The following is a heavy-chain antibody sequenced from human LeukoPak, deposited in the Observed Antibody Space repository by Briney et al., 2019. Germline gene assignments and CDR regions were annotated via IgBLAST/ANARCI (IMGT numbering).Heavy chain of an antibody. Sequence: GGSLRLSCAASGFTFSSYAMSWVRQAPGKGLEWVSAISGSGGSTYYADSVKGRFTISRDNSKNTLYLQMNSLRAEDTAVYYCAKGGRKLERHNQFDYWGQGTLVTVSS. CDR3: AKGGRKLERHNQFDY. CDR2: ISGSGGST. J-gene: IGHJ4*02. CDR1: GFTFSSYA. V-gene: IGHV3-23*01. D-gene: IGHD1-1*01.